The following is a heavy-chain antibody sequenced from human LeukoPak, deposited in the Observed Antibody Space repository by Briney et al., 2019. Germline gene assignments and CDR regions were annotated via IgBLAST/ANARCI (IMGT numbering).Heavy chain of an antibody. D-gene: IGHD3-9*01. CDR3: AREGNVLRYFDWLPYYYYGMDV. CDR1: GFTFSSYW. J-gene: IGHJ6*02. Sequence: GGSLRLSCAASGFTFSSYWMSWVRQAPGKGLEWVANIKQDGSEKYYVDSVKGRFTISRDNAKNSLYLQMNSLRAEDTAVYYCAREGNVLRYFDWLPYYYYGMDVWGQGTTVTVSS. CDR2: IKQDGSEK. V-gene: IGHV3-7*03.